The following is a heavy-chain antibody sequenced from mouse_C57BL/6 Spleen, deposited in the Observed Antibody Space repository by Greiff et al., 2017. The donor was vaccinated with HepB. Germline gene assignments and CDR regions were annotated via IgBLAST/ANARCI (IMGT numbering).Heavy chain of an antibody. CDR1: GFTFSSYG. V-gene: IGHV5-6*01. CDR2: ISSGGSYT. CDR3: GRRGKLGSFDY. D-gene: IGHD4-1*01. Sequence: EVMLVESGGDLVKPGGSLKLSCAASGFTFSSYGMSWVRQTPDKRLEWVATISSGGSYTYYPDSVKGRFTISRDNAKNTLYLQMSSLKSEDTAMYYCGRRGKLGSFDYWGQGTTLTVSS. J-gene: IGHJ2*01.